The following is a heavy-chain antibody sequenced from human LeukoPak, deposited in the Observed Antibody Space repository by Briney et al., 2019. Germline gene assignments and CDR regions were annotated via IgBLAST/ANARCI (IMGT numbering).Heavy chain of an antibody. CDR1: GGSISSYY. D-gene: IGHD3-22*01. J-gene: IGHJ4*02. CDR3: ATHDPLNYYDSSGYLGY. Sequence: SETLSLTCTVSGGSISSYYWSWIRQPPGKGLEWIGYIYYSGSTNYNPSLKSRVTISVDTSKNQFSLKLSSVTAADTAVYYCATHDPLNYYDSSGYLGYWGQGTLVTVSS. V-gene: IGHV4-59*08. CDR2: IYYSGST.